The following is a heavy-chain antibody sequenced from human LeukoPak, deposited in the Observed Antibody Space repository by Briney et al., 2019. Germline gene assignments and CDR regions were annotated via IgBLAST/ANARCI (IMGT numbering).Heavy chain of an antibody. Sequence: SETLSLTCAVYGGSFSGYYWRWIRQPPGKGLEWIGEINHSGSTNYNPSLKSRVTISVDTSKNQFSLKLSSVTAADTAVYYCARTTEDCSSTSCYQYWFDPWGQGTLVTVSS. V-gene: IGHV4-34*01. D-gene: IGHD2-2*01. CDR2: INHSGST. J-gene: IGHJ5*02. CDR3: ARTTEDCSSTSCYQYWFDP. CDR1: GGSFSGYY.